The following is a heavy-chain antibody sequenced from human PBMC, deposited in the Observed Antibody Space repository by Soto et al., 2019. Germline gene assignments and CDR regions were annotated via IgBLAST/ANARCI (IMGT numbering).Heavy chain of an antibody. J-gene: IGHJ4*02. D-gene: IGHD6-13*01. CDR1: GFTFSSYA. CDR2: ISGSGGST. Sequence: GGSLRLSCAASGFTFSSYAMSWVRQAPGKGLEWVSAISGSGGSTYYADSVKGRFTISRDNSKNTLYLQMNSLRAEDTAVYYCAKSGGSGYSSSWYDYWGQGTLVTVSS. V-gene: IGHV3-23*01. CDR3: AKSGGSGYSSSWYDY.